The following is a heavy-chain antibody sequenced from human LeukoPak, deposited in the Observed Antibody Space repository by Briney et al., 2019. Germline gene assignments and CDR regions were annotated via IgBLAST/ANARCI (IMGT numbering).Heavy chain of an antibody. Sequence: SETLSLTCAVYGGPFSGYYWSWIRQPPGKGLEWIGEINHSGSTNYNPSLKSRATISVDTSKNQFSLKLSSVTAADTAVYYCARDHTRITIFGVVPPDWYFDLWGRGTLVTVSS. D-gene: IGHD3-3*01. V-gene: IGHV4-34*01. CDR3: ARDHTRITIFGVVPPDWYFDL. CDR2: INHSGST. J-gene: IGHJ2*01. CDR1: GGPFSGYY.